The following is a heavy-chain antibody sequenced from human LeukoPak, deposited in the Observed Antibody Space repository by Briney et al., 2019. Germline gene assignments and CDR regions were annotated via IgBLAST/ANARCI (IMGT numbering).Heavy chain of an antibody. V-gene: IGHV3-23*01. CDR2: FSRSGDTT. CDR1: GFTFSRYP. D-gene: IGHD3-22*01. J-gene: IGHJ4*02. CDR3: ARRDSSGSHYFDY. Sequence: GGSLRLSCAASGFTFSRYPMSWVRLAPGKGLEWVPTFSRSGDTTYYADSVKGRFTISRDNSKNTLYLHMNSLRAEDTAVYYCARRDSSGSHYFDYRGQGTLVTVSS.